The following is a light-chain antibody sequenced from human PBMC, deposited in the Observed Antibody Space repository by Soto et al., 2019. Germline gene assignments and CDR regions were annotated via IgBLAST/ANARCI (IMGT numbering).Light chain of an antibody. CDR2: SNN. V-gene: IGLV1-44*01. CDR1: SSNIGSNT. CDR3: AAWDDSLNARV. J-gene: IGLJ3*02. Sequence: QSVLTQPPSASGTPGQRVTISCSGSSSNIGSNTVNWYQQLPGTAPNLLIYSNNQRPSGVPDRFSGSKSGTSASLAISGLQSEDEADYYCAAWDDSLNARVFGGGTKLTVL.